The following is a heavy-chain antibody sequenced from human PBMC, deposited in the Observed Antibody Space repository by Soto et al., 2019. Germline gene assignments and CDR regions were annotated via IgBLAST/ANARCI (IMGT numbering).Heavy chain of an antibody. CDR1: GGSFSGYY. CDR2: INHSGST. Sequence: ETLSLTCAVYGGSFSGYYWSWIRQPPGKGLEWIGEINHSGSTNYNPSLKSRVTISVDTSKNQFSLKLSSVTAADTAVYYCARGGYDFWSGYVYYYGMDVWGQGTTVTVSS. CDR3: ARGGYDFWSGYVYYYGMDV. D-gene: IGHD3-3*01. J-gene: IGHJ6*02. V-gene: IGHV4-34*01.